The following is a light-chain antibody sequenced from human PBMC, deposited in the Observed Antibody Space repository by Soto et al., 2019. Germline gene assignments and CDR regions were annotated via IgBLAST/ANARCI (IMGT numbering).Light chain of an antibody. J-gene: IGLJ1*01. CDR1: SSDVGGYDY. CDR3: SSYSISTAYL. Sequence: QSALTQSASVSGSPGQSITISCTGTSSDVGGYDYVSWYQIHPGKAPKLMVFEVSNRPSGVSYRFSGSKSGNTASLTISGLQAEDEADYFCSSYSISTAYLFGTGTKLTVL. V-gene: IGLV2-14*01. CDR2: EVS.